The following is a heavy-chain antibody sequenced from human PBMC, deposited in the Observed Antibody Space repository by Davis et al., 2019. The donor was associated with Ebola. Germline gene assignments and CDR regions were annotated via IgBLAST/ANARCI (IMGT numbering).Heavy chain of an antibody. Sequence: GESLKISCAASGFTFSSYSMNWVRQAPGKGLEWVSSISSSSSYIYYADSVKGRFTISRDNAKNSLYLQMNSLRAEDTAVYYCARDLGAAILYWGQGTLVTVSS. CDR1: GFTFSSYS. D-gene: IGHD2-2*02. V-gene: IGHV3-21*01. CDR2: ISSSSSYI. CDR3: ARDLGAAILY. J-gene: IGHJ4*02.